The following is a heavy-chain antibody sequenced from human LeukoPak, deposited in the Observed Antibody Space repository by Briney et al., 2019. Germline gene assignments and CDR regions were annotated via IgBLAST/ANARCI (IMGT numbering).Heavy chain of an antibody. J-gene: IGHJ4*02. CDR3: AKDPIPRIAAAGTGSAY. CDR2: ISGSGGST. CDR1: GFTFSSYA. D-gene: IGHD6-13*01. Sequence: GGSLRLSCAASGFTFSSYAMSWVRQAPGKGLEWVSAISGSGGSTYYADSVKGRFTISRDNSKNTLYLQMNSLRVEDTAVYYCAKDPIPRIAAAGTGSAYWGQGTLVTVSS. V-gene: IGHV3-23*01.